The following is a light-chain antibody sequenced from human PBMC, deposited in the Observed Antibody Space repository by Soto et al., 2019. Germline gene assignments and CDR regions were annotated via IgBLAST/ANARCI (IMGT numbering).Light chain of an antibody. V-gene: IGKV2-28*01. CDR1: QSLLHSNGYNY. CDR3: MQALQTPRT. CDR2: LGS. J-gene: IGKJ1*01. Sequence: EIVMTQSPLSLPVTPGEPASISCRSSQSLLHSNGYNYLDWYLQKPGQSPQLLIYLGSNRASGVPDRFSGSGSGTDFTLKISRVEAEDVGVYYCMQALQTPRTFGQGTRWIS.